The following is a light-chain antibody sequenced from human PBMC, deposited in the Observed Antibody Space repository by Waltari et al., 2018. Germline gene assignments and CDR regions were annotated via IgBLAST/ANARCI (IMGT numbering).Light chain of an antibody. J-gene: IGLJ2*01. CDR2: DVS. V-gene: IGLV2-14*01. Sequence: QSALPQPASVSGSPGQSVTIFCAGTSNDVGGYNSFSWYQEHPGQAPRVIIYDVSYRPSGVSDRFSGSKSGNTASLTISGLQAEDEADYYCSSQSSNDVVLFGGGTKLTVL. CDR3: SSQSSNDVVL. CDR1: SNDVGGYNS.